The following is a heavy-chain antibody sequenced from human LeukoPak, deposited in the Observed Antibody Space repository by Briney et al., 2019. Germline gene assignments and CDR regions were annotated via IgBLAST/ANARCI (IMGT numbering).Heavy chain of an antibody. CDR1: GGSISGYY. V-gene: IGHV4-59*01. Sequence: SETLSLTCTVSGGSISGYYWSWIRQPPGKGLEWIGYIYYSGSTNYNPSLKSRVTISVDTSKNQFSLKLSSVTAADTAVYYCARDGQLGAFDIWGQGTMVTVSS. J-gene: IGHJ3*02. CDR2: IYYSGST. D-gene: IGHD6-13*01. CDR3: ARDGQLGAFDI.